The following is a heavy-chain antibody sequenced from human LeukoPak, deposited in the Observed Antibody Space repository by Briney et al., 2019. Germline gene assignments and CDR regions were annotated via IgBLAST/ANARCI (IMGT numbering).Heavy chain of an antibody. CDR3: ARTTEDLYYGSGSYTLPKAPRFDP. D-gene: IGHD3-10*01. Sequence: SETLSLTCTVSGGSVSNYYWSWIRQSLGKGLEWIGYIYYTETSYNPSLKSRVTISVDTSKNQFSLKLSSVTAADTAVYYCARTTEDLYYGSGSYTLPKAPRFDPWGQGTLVTVSS. J-gene: IGHJ5*02. V-gene: IGHV4-59*08. CDR2: IYYTET. CDR1: GGSVSNYY.